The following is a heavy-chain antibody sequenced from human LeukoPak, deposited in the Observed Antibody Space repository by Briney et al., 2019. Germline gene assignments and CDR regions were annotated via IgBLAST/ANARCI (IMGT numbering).Heavy chain of an antibody. Sequence: SLRLSCAASGFTFDDYAMHWVRQAPGKGLEWVSGISWNSGSIGYADSVKGRFTISRDNAKNSLYLQMNSLRAEDTALYYCAKDREGLGNDYFDYWGQGTLVTVSS. J-gene: IGHJ4*02. CDR3: AKDREGLGNDYFDY. V-gene: IGHV3-9*01. CDR1: GFTFDDYA. CDR2: ISWNSGSI.